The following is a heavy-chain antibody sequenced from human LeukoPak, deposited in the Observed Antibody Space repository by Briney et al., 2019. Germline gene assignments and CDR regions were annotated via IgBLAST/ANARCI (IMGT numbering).Heavy chain of an antibody. Sequence: ASVKVSCKVSGYTLTELSMHWVRQAPGRGLEWMGGFDPEDGETIYAQKFQGRVTMTEDTSIDTAYMELSSLRSEDTAVYYCVPASSSWYVYWGQGTLVTVSS. CDR2: FDPEDGET. J-gene: IGHJ4*02. D-gene: IGHD6-13*01. CDR3: VPASSSWYVY. CDR1: GYTLTELS. V-gene: IGHV1-24*01.